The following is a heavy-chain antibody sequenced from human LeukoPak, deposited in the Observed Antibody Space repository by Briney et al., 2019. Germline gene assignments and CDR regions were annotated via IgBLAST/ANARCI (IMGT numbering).Heavy chain of an antibody. D-gene: IGHD3-22*01. J-gene: IGHJ3*02. CDR1: GGSISSSSYY. Sequence: SETLSLTCTVSGGSISSSSYYWGWIRQPPGKGLEWIGSIYYSGSTNYNPSLKSRVTISVDTSKNQFSLKLSSVTAADTAVYYCAGNPRITMIVVVINAFDIWGQGTMVTVSS. CDR3: AGNPRITMIVVVINAFDI. CDR2: IYYSGST. V-gene: IGHV4-39*07.